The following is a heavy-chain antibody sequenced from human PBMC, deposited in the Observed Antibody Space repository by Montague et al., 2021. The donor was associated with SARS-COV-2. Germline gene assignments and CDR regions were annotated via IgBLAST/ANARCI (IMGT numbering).Heavy chain of an antibody. CDR2: IYFTGKT. V-gene: IGHV4-39*02. CDR3: ARWGLNNAFDT. CDR1: GDSISRSHYF. D-gene: IGHD1/OR15-1a*01. Sequence: SDTLSLTRSLSGDSISRSHYFWAWIRQPPGMGLEWIGSIYFTGKTYYHPSLKSRVTISVDTSKNHFSLRLSSVTAADSAVFYCARWGLNNAFDTWGLGTMITISS. J-gene: IGHJ3*02.